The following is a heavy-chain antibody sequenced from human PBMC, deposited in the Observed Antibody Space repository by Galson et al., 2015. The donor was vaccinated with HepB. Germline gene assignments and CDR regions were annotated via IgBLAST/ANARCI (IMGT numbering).Heavy chain of an antibody. CDR1: GYTFTSYY. CDR2: INPSGGST. J-gene: IGHJ4*02. V-gene: IGHV1-46*03. CDR3: ARAETHRQLWSTFDY. D-gene: IGHD5-18*01. Sequence: QSGAEVKKPGESLRISCKASGYTFTSYYMHWVRQAPGQGLEWMGIINPSGGSTSYAQKFQGRVTMTRDTFTSTVYMELSSLRSEDLAVYYCARAETHRQLWSTFDYWGQGTLVPVSS.